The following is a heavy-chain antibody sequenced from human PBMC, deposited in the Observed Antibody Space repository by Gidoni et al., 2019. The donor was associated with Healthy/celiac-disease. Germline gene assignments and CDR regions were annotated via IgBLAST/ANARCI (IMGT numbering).Heavy chain of an antibody. Sequence: EVQLVESGGGLVQPGGSLGLSCAASGSPFCSYEMTWVRHAPGKGLEWVSYISSSGSTIYYADSVKGRFTISRDNAKNSLYLQMNSLRAEDTAVYYCARDRLDYYDSSGYSALDYWGQGTLVTVSS. V-gene: IGHV3-48*03. CDR1: GSPFCSYE. CDR3: ARDRLDYYDSSGYSALDY. CDR2: ISSSGSTI. J-gene: IGHJ4*02. D-gene: IGHD3-22*01.